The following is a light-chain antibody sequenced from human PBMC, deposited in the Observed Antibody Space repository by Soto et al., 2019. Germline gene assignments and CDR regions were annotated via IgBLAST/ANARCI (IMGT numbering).Light chain of an antibody. Sequence: DIQMTQSPSSLSASVGDRVTITCRASQSISSYLNWYQQKPGKAPKLLIYAASSLQSGVPSRFSGSGSGTDFTLTISSLQPEDFATYYCQQYYTFPLYTFGQGTKLEI. J-gene: IGKJ2*01. CDR2: AAS. CDR1: QSISSY. CDR3: QQYYTFPLYT. V-gene: IGKV1-39*01.